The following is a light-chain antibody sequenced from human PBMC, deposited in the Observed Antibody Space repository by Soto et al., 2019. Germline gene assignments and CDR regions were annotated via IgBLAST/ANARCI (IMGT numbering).Light chain of an antibody. CDR1: KIDIGVYDF. CDR3: KPYEGSNTYV. Sequence: QSVLTQLPSPSGSPGQSVTISSTETKIDIGVYDFVSWYQHHPGKAPRLIIYEVVQRPSGVPDRFSGSKSGKTASLTVSGLQAADEAAYFRKPYEGSNTYVFGSGTKVTV. CDR2: EVV. V-gene: IGLV2-8*01. J-gene: IGLJ1*01.